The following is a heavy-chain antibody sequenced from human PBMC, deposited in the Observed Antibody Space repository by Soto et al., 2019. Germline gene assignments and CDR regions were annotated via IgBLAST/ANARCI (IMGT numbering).Heavy chain of an antibody. CDR2: IWYDGSNK. CDR1: GFTFSSYG. CDR3: ARGKYFDWLSLDYYYYYGMDV. V-gene: IGHV3-33*01. Sequence: GGSLRLSCAASGFTFSSYGMHWVRQAPGKGLEWVAVIWYDGSNKYYADSVKGRFTISRDNSKNTLYLQMNSLRAEDTAVYYCARGKYFDWLSLDYYYYYGMDVWGQGTTVTVSS. D-gene: IGHD3-9*01. J-gene: IGHJ6*02.